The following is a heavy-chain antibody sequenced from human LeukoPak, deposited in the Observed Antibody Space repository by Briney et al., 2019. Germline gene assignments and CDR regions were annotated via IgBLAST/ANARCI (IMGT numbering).Heavy chain of an antibody. D-gene: IGHD3-22*01. CDR2: MNPNSGNT. CDR1: GYTFTGYY. J-gene: IGHJ4*02. CDR3: ARVYYFASSGYYFPPDY. V-gene: IGHV1-8*03. Sequence: GASVKVPCKASGYTFTGYYIHWVRQATGQGLEWMGWMNPNSGNTVYAQKFQGRVTITSNTSINTAYMELSSLRSEDTAMYYCARVYYFASSGYYFPPDYWGQGTLVTVSS.